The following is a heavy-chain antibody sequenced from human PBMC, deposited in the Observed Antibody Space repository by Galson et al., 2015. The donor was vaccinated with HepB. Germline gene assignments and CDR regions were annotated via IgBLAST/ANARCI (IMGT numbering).Heavy chain of an antibody. CDR3: AREANRDFWSGYMGWFDP. Sequence: SVKVSCKASGYTFRNYSMHWVRQAPGQGLEWMGWSNGDNGNRKYSQKFQGRVTISRDTSASTGYMELSSLTSEDTAVYYCAREANRDFWSGYMGWFDPWGQGTLVTVSS. D-gene: IGHD3-3*01. V-gene: IGHV1-3*01. CDR1: GYTFRNYS. CDR2: SNGDNGNR. J-gene: IGHJ5*02.